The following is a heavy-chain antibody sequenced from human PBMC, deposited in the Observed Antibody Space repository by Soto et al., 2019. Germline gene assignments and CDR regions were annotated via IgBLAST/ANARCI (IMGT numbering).Heavy chain of an antibody. J-gene: IGHJ4*02. Sequence: QVQLVQYGAGVRMPGASVNVSCKTSGYIFTNYGVAWVRQAPGQGLELVAWISGYNGYPKHTQKFQGRVTVTTDTTTRPGYMELRNLRSDDTAVYYCARASAGALYDFWGQGTRVTVSS. CDR1: GYIFTNYG. V-gene: IGHV1-18*01. CDR3: ARASAGALYDF. D-gene: IGHD6-13*01. CDR2: ISGYNGYP.